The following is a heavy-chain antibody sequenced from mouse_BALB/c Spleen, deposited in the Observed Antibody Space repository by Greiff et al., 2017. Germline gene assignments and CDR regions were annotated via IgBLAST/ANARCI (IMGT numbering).Heavy chain of an antibody. V-gene: IGHV1-9*01. CDR2: ILPGSGST. CDR3: ARWGTTVYAMDY. Sequence: QVQLQQSGAELMKPGASVKISCKANGYTFSSYWIEWVKQRPGHGLEWIGEILPGSGSTNYNEKFKGKATFTADTSSNTAYMQLSSLTSEDSAVYYCARWGTTVYAMDYWGQGTSVTVSS. J-gene: IGHJ4*01. CDR1: GYTFSSYW. D-gene: IGHD1-1*01.